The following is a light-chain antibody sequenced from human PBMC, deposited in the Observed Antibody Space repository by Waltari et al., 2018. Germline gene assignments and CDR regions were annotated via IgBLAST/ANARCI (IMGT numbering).Light chain of an antibody. CDR2: WAS. J-gene: IGKJ1*01. Sequence: DIVMTQSPDSLAVSLGERATISCKSSQSVMYSSNNKDYLAWYQQKPGQPPKLLIYWASTRESGVPSRFSGSGFGTNFTLTISSLQPDDFATYYCQQYSSFSTFGLGTKV. V-gene: IGKV4-1*01. CDR1: QSVMYSSNNKDY. CDR3: QQYSSFST.